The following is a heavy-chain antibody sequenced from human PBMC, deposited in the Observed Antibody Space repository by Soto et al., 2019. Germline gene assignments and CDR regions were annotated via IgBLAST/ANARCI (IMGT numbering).Heavy chain of an antibody. V-gene: IGHV6-1*01. J-gene: IGHJ4*02. CDR2: TYYRSKWYN. D-gene: IGHD6-13*01. Sequence: SQTLSLTCAISGDSVSSNSAAWNWIRQSPSRGLEWLGRTYYRSKWYNDYAVSVKSRITINPDTSKNQSSLQLNSVTPEDTAVYYCAREPIAADPPKAYYFDYWGQGTLVTVSS. CDR3: AREPIAADPPKAYYFDY. CDR1: GDSVSSNSAA.